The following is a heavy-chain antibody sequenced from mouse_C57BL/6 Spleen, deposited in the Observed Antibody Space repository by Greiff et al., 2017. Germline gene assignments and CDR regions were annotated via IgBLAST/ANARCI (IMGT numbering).Heavy chain of an antibody. CDR1: GYTFTSYW. CDR3: ASEATVVADWYFDV. J-gene: IGHJ1*03. CDR2: IYPGSGST. V-gene: IGHV1-55*01. Sequence: QVQLQQPGAELVKPGASVKMSCKASGYTFTSYWITWVKQRPGQGLEWIGDIYPGSGSTNSNVKFKSKATLTVDTSSSTAYMQLSSLTSEDSAVYYCASEATVVADWYFDVWGTGATVTVSS. D-gene: IGHD1-1*01.